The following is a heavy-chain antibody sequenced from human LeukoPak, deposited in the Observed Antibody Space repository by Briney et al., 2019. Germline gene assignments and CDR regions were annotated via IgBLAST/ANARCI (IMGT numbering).Heavy chain of an antibody. D-gene: IGHD3-10*01. CDR1: GGSFSGYY. CDR2: INHSGST. J-gene: IGHJ4*02. CDR3: ATRAYYYGSGSYPDY. V-gene: IGHV4-34*01. Sequence: SETLSLTCAVYGGSFSGYYWSWIRQPPGKGLEWIGAINHSGSTNYNPSLKSRVTISVDTSKNQFSLKLSSVTAADTAVYYCATRAYYYGSGSYPDYWGQGTLVTVSS.